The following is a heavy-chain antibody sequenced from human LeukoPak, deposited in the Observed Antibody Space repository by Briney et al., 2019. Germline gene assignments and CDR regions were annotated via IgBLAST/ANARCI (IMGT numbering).Heavy chain of an antibody. CDR2: IIPIFGTA. CDR3: ATGLWFGKYLDV. Sequence: ASVKVSCKASGGTFSSYAISWVRQAPGQGLEWMGGIIPIFGTANYAQKFQGRVTITADESTSTAYMELSSLRSEDTAVYYCATGLWFGKYLDVWGKGTTVTISS. D-gene: IGHD3-10*01. V-gene: IGHV1-69*13. CDR1: GGTFSSYA. J-gene: IGHJ6*04.